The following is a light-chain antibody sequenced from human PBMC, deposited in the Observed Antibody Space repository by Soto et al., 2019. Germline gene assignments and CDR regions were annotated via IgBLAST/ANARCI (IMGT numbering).Light chain of an antibody. CDR2: GAS. J-gene: IGKJ2*01. CDR1: QSVSSK. CDR3: QPYGGSPRT. V-gene: IGKV3-20*01. Sequence: EIVLTQSPGTLSLSLGERATLSCRASQSVSSKLAWYQQKPGQAPRVLIYGASSRATGIPDRFGGSGSGTDFTLTISRLEPEDFAVYYCQPYGGSPRTFGQGTKLEI.